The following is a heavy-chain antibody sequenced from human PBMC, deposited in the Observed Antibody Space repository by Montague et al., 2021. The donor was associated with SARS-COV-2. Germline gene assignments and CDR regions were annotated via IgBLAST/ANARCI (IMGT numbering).Heavy chain of an antibody. J-gene: IGHJ6*02. D-gene: IGHD3-10*01. CDR1: GFTFSSYD. CDR3: AREYSAPRWFGEYNRYGMDV. Sequence: SLRLSCAASGFTFSSYDMHWVRQAPGKGLEWVAVIWYDGSNQYYXDSVKGRFTISRDNSKNTLYLQMNGLRAEDTAVYYCAREYSAPRWFGEYNRYGMDVWGQGTTVTVSS. V-gene: IGHV3-33*08. CDR2: IWYDGSNQ.